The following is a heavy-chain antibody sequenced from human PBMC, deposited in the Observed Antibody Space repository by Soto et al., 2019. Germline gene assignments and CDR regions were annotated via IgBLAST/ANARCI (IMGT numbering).Heavy chain of an antibody. D-gene: IGHD1-7*01. J-gene: IGHJ5*02. CDR2: TYYRSKWFS. CDR3: ARGRELSENWFDP. Sequence: SQTLSLPCAISGGSVSSISSAWNWLRQSPSRGLEWLGRTYYRSKWFSEYAVSVRDRITITADTSKNQFSLQLTSVTPEDTAVYYCARGRELSENWFDPWGRGTLVTVSS. V-gene: IGHV6-1*01. CDR1: GGSVSSISSA.